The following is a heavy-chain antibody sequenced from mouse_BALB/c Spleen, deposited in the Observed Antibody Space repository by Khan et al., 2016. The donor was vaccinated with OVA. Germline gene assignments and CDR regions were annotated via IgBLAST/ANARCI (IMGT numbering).Heavy chain of an antibody. CDR2: ISYSGST. J-gene: IGHJ1*01. D-gene: IGHD1-1*01. CDR3: ARRYYYGHWCFDG. V-gene: IGHV3-2*02. Sequence: EVQLQESGPGLVKPSQSLSLTCTVTGYSITSDYAWNWIRQFPGNKLEWMAYISYSGSTSSNPSLKSRISVTRDTSKNQFFLQLNSVTTEDTATYYCARRYYYGHWCFDGWGAGTTVTVSS. CDR1: GYSITSDYA.